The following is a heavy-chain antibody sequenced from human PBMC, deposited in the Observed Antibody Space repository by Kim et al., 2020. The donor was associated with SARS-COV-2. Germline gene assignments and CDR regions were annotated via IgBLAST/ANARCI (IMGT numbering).Heavy chain of an antibody. CDR2: INPNSGGT. V-gene: IGHV1-2*06. CDR3: ARDVEYSSSPIRY. CDR1: GYTFTGYY. D-gene: IGHD6-6*01. J-gene: IGHJ4*02. Sequence: ASVKVSCKASGYTFTGYYMHWVRQAPGQGLEWMGRINPNSGGTNYAQKFQGRVTMTRDTSISTAYMELSRLRSDDTAVYYCARDVEYSSSPIRYWGQGTLVTVSS.